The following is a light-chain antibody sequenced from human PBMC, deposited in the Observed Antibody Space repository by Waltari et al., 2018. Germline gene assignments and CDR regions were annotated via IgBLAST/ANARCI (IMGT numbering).Light chain of an antibody. CDR3: QQYYSTPNT. J-gene: IGKJ2*01. CDR1: QSVLHTNNKDY. V-gene: IGKV4-1*01. CDR2: WAC. Sequence: DIVMTQSPDSLGVSLGERATINCKSSQSVLHTNNKDYLAWYQQKPGQPPKLLIYWACTREFGVPDRFSGSGSGTSFTLTISSLQAEDVAVYYCQQYYSTPNTFGQGTKLEIK.